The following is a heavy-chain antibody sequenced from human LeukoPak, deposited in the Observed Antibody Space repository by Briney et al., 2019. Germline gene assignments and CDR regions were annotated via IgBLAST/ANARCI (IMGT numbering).Heavy chain of an antibody. CDR3: ASTPARYYYYDGMDV. CDR1: GGTFSSYA. CDR2: IIPIFGTA. J-gene: IGHJ6*02. Sequence: GASVTVSCKASGGTFSSYAISWVRQAPGQGLEWMGGIIPIFGTANYAQKFQGRVTITADESTSTAYMELSSLRSEDTAVYYCASTPARYYYYDGMDVGGQGTTVTVSS. V-gene: IGHV1-69*13.